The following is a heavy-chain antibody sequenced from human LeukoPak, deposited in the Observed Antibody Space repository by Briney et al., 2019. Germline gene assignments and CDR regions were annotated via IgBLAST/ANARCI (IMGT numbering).Heavy chain of an antibody. D-gene: IGHD1-26*01. V-gene: IGHV3-33*01. Sequence: GGSLRLSCAASGFTFSSYGMHWVRQAPVKGLEWVAVIWYDGSNKYYADSVKGRFTISRDNSKNTLYLQMNSLRAEDTAVYYCASFIVGATDYWGQGTLVTVSS. J-gene: IGHJ4*02. CDR3: ASFIVGATDY. CDR1: GFTFSSYG. CDR2: IWYDGSNK.